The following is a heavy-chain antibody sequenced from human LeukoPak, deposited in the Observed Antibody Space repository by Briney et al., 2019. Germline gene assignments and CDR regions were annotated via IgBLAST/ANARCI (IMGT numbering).Heavy chain of an antibody. CDR3: ATLPPPYYYDSSGYYHRNNGVRYYFDY. J-gene: IGHJ4*02. D-gene: IGHD3-22*01. CDR1: GGTFSSYA. Sequence: SVKVSCKASGGTFSSYAISWVRQAPGQGLEWMGGIIPIFGTANYAQKFQGRVTITADESTSTAYMELSSLRSEDTAVYYCATLPPPYYYDSSGYYHRNNGVRYYFDYWGQGTLVTVSS. CDR2: IIPIFGTA. V-gene: IGHV1-69*01.